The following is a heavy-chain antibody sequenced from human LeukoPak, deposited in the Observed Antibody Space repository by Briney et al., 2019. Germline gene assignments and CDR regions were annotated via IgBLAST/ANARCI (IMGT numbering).Heavy chain of an antibody. D-gene: IGHD3-22*01. CDR2: INWNGGST. V-gene: IGHV3-20*04. CDR1: GFTFDDYG. J-gene: IGHJ3*02. Sequence: GGSLRLSCAASGFTFDDYGMSWVRQAPAKGLEWVSGINWNGGSTGYADSVKGRFTISRDNAKNSLYLQMNSLRAEDTALYYCARDYDSSGYSDAFDIWGQGTMVTVSS. CDR3: ARDYDSSGYSDAFDI.